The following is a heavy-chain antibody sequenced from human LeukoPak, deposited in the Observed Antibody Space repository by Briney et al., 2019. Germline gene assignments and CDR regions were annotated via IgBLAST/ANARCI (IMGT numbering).Heavy chain of an antibody. V-gene: IGHV1-46*01. CDR2: INPSGGST. D-gene: IGHD6-19*01. CDR1: GYTFTTNA. CDR3: ARDLGIAVAGTREGLDY. Sequence: GASVKVSCKASGYTFTTNAMNWVRQAPGQGLEWMGIINPSGGSTSYAQKFQGRVTMTRDTSTSTVYMELSSLRSEDTAVYYCARDLGIAVAGTREGLDYWGQGTLVTVSS. J-gene: IGHJ4*02.